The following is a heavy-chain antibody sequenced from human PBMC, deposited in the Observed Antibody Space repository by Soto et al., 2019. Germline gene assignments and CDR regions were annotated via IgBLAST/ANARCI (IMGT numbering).Heavy chain of an antibody. D-gene: IGHD2-2*01. J-gene: IGHJ5*02. CDR3: ARWGSSSTSNGFDP. CDR1: GFTFSSYE. V-gene: IGHV3-48*03. CDR2: ISSSGSTI. Sequence: PGGSLRLSCAASGFTFSSYEMNWVRQAPGKGLEWVSYISSSGSTIYYADSVKGRFTISRDNAKNSLYLQMNSLRAEDTAVYYCARWGSSSTSNGFDPWGQGTLVTVSS.